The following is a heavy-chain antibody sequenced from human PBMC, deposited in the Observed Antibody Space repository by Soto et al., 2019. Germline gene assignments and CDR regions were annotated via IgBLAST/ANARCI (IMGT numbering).Heavy chain of an antibody. D-gene: IGHD2-2*01. CDR2: IYYSGSN. V-gene: IGHV4-59*01. CDR3: EDGIRAVRSVSAFLLNRSSDL. J-gene: IGHJ2*01. Sequence: TGKGLEWIGYIYYSGSNNYNPSLKSRVTISVDTSKNQFSLKLSSVTAADTFFFQAEDGIRAVRSVSAFLLNRSSDL.